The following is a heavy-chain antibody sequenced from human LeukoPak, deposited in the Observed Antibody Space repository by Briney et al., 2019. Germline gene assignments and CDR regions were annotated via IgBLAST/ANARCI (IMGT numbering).Heavy chain of an antibody. CDR1: GGSISSYY. J-gene: IGHJ3*02. CDR3: ARHVTEVSLDHAFDI. Sequence: SETLSLTCTISGGSISSYYWSWIQQPPGKGLEWIGYIYYSGSTSYNPSLKSRVTILVDTSKNQFSLKLRSVTAADTAVYYCARHVTEVSLDHAFDIWGQGTMVTVSS. CDR2: IYYSGST. V-gene: IGHV4-59*08. D-gene: IGHD3/OR15-3a*01.